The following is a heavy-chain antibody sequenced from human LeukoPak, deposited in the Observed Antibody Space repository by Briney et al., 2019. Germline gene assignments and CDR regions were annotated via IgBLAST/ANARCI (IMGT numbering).Heavy chain of an antibody. V-gene: IGHV4-34*12. CDR3: AAKYYYDSSGYYYGYFQH. CDR2: IIHSGST. CDR1: GGSFSGYY. J-gene: IGHJ1*01. Sequence: SETLSLTCAVYGGSFSGYYWSWIRQPPGKGLEWIGEIIHSGSTNYNPSLKSRVTISVDTSKNQFSLKLSSVTAADTAVYYCAAKYYYDSSGYYYGYFQHWGQGTLVTVSS. D-gene: IGHD3-22*01.